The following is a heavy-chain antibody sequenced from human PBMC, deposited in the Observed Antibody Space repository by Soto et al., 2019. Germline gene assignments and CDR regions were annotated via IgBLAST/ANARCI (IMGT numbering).Heavy chain of an antibody. CDR3: ARDRTKGLYSNDVFDI. V-gene: IGHV3-21*06. CDR1: GFTFNIYT. J-gene: IGHJ3*02. CDR2: ISSGSTYI. D-gene: IGHD4-4*01. Sequence: EAQLVESGGGLVKPGGSLRLSCAASGFTFNIYTMNWVRQAPGKGLEWVSSISSGSTYISYADSVKGRFIISRDNEKNSLSLKMNSRGVEDAVVYSWARDRTKGLYSNDVFDIGGQGTMATVS.